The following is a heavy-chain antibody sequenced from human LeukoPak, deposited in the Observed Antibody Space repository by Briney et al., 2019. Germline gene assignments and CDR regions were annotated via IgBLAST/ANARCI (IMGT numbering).Heavy chain of an antibody. J-gene: IGHJ4*02. Sequence: GGSLRLSCAASGFTFSSYSMNWVRQAPGKGLEWVSSISSSSSYIYYADSVKGRFTISRDNAKNSLYLQMNSLRAEDTAVYYCGGEDSSSYYYQGSLDYWGQGTLVTVSS. CDR2: ISSSSSYI. D-gene: IGHD3-22*01. V-gene: IGHV3-21*01. CDR1: GFTFSSYS. CDR3: GGEDSSSYYYQGSLDY.